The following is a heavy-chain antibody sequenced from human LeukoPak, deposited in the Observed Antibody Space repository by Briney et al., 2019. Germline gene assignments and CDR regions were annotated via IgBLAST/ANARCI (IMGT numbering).Heavy chain of an antibody. J-gene: IGHJ4*02. D-gene: IGHD5-18*01. V-gene: IGHV4-59*01. CDR3: ARALDTWSALDY. CDR2: VYHTGTS. Sequence: PSETLCVTCTVSGDSITGYYWTWVRQPPGKGLEWIGYVYHTGTSNYNPSVRSRITMSVDTSKNQYSMNLTSVTAADTAVYYCARALDTWSALDYWGLGTLVSVSS. CDR1: GDSITGYY.